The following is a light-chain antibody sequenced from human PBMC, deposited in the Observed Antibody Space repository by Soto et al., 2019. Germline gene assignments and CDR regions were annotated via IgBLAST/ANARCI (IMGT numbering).Light chain of an antibody. J-gene: IGKJ1*01. Sequence: EIVLTQSPGTLSLSPGERATLSCRASQSVSSSYLAGYQQKPGQAPRLLIYGASSRATGIPDRFSGSGSGTDFTLTISRLEPEEFAVYYCQQYGSSPWTFGQGTKVDIK. V-gene: IGKV3-20*01. CDR2: GAS. CDR1: QSVSSSY. CDR3: QQYGSSPWT.